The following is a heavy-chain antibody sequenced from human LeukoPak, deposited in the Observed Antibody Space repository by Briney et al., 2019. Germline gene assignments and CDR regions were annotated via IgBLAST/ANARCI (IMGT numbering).Heavy chain of an antibody. V-gene: IGHV3-73*01. CDR3: TRLGSSGWYNWFDP. CDR1: GFTFSGSA. J-gene: IGHJ5*02. Sequence: PGGSLRLSCAASGFTFSGSAMHWVRQASGKGLEWVGRIRSKANSYATAYAASVKGRFTISRDDSKNTAYLQMNSLKTEDTAVYYCTRLGSSGWYNWFDPWGQGTLSPSPQ. D-gene: IGHD6-19*01. CDR2: IRSKANSYAT.